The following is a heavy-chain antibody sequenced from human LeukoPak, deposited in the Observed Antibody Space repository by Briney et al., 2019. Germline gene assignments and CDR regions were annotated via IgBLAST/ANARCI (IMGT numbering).Heavy chain of an antibody. CDR1: GYTLTELS. D-gene: IGHD3-22*01. J-gene: IGHJ4*02. V-gene: IGHV1-24*01. CDR2: FDPEDGET. Sequence: ASVKVSCKVSGYTLTELSMHWVRQAPGKGLEWMGGFDPEDGETIYAQKFQGRVTMTEDTSTDTAYMELSSLRSEDTAVYYCATISRQYDSSTFDYWGQGTLVTVSS. CDR3: ATISRQYDSSTFDY.